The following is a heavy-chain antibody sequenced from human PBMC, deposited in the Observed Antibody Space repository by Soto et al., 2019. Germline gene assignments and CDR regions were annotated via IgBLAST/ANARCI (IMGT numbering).Heavy chain of an antibody. J-gene: IGHJ4*02. CDR3: AKDLLRGPYSSSSAYFDY. CDR1: GFTFSSYA. D-gene: IGHD6-6*01. CDR2: ISGSGGST. Sequence: EVQLLESGGGLVQPGGSLRLSCAASGFTFSSYAMSWVRQAPGKGLEWVSAISGSGGSTYYADSVKGRFTISRDNSKNTLYLQMNSLRAEDTAVYYCAKDLLRGPYSSSSAYFDYWGQGTLVTVSS. V-gene: IGHV3-23*01.